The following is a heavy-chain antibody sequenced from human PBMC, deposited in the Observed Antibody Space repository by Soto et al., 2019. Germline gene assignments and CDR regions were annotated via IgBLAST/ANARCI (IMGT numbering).Heavy chain of an antibody. J-gene: IGHJ3*02. CDR1: GGSISSGGYY. Sequence: QVQLQESGPGLVKPSQTLSLTCTVSGGSISSGGYYWSWIRQHPGKGLEWIGYIYYSGSTYYNPSLKSRVTISVDTSKNQFSLKLSSVTAADTAVYYCARGNDILTGYRKDAFDIWGQGTMVTVSS. CDR3: ARGNDILTGYRKDAFDI. CDR2: IYYSGST. V-gene: IGHV4-31*03. D-gene: IGHD3-9*01.